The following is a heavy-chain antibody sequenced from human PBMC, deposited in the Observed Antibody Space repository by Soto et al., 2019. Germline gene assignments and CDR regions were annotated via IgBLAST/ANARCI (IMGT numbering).Heavy chain of an antibody. CDR3: ARGEKRGYSYGNLDY. D-gene: IGHD5-18*01. CDR2: IIPIFGTA. Sequence: SVKVSCKASGGTFSSYAISWVRQAPGQGLEWMGGIIPIFGTANYAQKFQGRVTITADESTSTAYMELSSLRSEDTAVYYCARGEKRGYSYGNLDYWGLGPLVTVSS. J-gene: IGHJ4*02. V-gene: IGHV1-69*13. CDR1: GGTFSSYA.